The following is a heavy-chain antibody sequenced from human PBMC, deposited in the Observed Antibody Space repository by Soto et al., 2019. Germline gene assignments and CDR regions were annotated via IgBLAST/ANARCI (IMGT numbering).Heavy chain of an antibody. CDR1: GFTFSSYA. CDR3: ARDSSYSSSVLPGLYYYYGMDV. CDR2: ISYDGSNK. V-gene: IGHV3-30-3*01. D-gene: IGHD6-6*01. Sequence: GGSLRLSCAASGFTFSSYAMHWVRQAPGKGLEWVAVISYDGSNKYYADSVKGRFTISRDNSKNTLYLQMNSLRAEDTAVYYCARDSSYSSSVLPGLYYYYGMDVWGQGTTVTVSS. J-gene: IGHJ6*02.